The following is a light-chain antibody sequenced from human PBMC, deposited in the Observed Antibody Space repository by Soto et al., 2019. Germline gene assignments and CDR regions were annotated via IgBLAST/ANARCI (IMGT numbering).Light chain of an antibody. CDR1: RRDVGADNY. CDR2: EVT. J-gene: IGLJ1*01. V-gene: IGLV2-8*01. CDR3: SSYAGNNNFV. Sequence: QSVLTQPAAVSGSPGQTIAICCTGTRRDVGADNYVSWYQQHPGKAPKLMISEVTNRPSGVSDRFSGSKSGNTASLTVSGLQAEDEADYYCSSYAGNNNFVFGSGTKVTVL.